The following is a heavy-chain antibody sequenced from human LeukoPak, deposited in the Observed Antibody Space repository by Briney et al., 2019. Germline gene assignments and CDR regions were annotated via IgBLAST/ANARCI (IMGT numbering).Heavy chain of an antibody. CDR2: INWDGGST. J-gene: IGHJ4*02. D-gene: IGHD6-13*01. Sequence: PGGSLRLSCAASGFSLHDYTMHWVRHPPGKGLEWVSLINWDGGSTFYADSVKGRFTISRDTSKSSLYLQMNSLTPEDTALYYCAKDLGKVIAAAGTSGFDSWGRGTLVTVSS. CDR1: GFSLHDYT. V-gene: IGHV3-43*01. CDR3: AKDLGKVIAAAGTSGFDS.